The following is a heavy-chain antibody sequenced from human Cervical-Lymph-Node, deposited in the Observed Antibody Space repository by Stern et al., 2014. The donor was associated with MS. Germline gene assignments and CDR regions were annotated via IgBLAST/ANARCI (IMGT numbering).Heavy chain of an antibody. Sequence: VQLVESGGGLIQPGGSLRLSCAVSGFTVSSHYMTWVRQAPGKGLEWVSVIYSGGTTYFADSVKGRCIISRDNAKNIVYLQMNSLKAEDTAVYYCARDSIQFGGGLDVGGQGTTVTVSS. V-gene: IGHV3-53*01. J-gene: IGHJ6*02. CDR3: ARDSIQFGGGLDV. CDR2: IYSGGTT. D-gene: IGHD3-16*01. CDR1: GFTVSSHY.